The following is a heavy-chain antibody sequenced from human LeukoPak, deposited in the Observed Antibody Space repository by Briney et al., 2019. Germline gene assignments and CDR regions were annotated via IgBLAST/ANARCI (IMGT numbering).Heavy chain of an antibody. CDR1: GFTFSSYA. CDR2: TSGSGGST. CDR3: AKDEKYCSGGSCFY. Sequence: PGGSLRLSCAASGFTFSSYAMSWVRQAPGKGLEWVSSTSGSGGSTYYADSVKGRFTVSRDNSKNTLYLQMNSLRAEDTAVYYCAKDEKYCSGGSCFYWGQGTLVTVSS. D-gene: IGHD2-15*01. V-gene: IGHV3-23*01. J-gene: IGHJ4*02.